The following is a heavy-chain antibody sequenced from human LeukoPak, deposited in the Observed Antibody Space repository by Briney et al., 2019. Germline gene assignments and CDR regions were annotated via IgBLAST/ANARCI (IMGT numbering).Heavy chain of an antibody. J-gene: IGHJ4*02. D-gene: IGHD5-18*01. V-gene: IGHV4-59*01. CDR2: IYHSGTT. Sequence: PSETLSLTCTVSGGSISDYYWSWIRQSPGKGLEWIGYIYHSGTTNYNPSLKSRVTISVDTSKNQFSLKLSSVTAADTAVYYCARARYSYGADYWGQGTLVTVSS. CDR1: GGSISDYY. CDR3: ARARYSYGADY.